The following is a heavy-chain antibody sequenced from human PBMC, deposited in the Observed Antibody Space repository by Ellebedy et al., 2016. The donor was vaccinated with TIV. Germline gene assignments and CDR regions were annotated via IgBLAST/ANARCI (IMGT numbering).Heavy chain of an antibody. CDR2: RSTHTGYI. CDR3: ARGDHPGAFDV. Sequence: AASVKVSCKASGYTLTSFGITWVRQPPGQGLEWMGWRSTHTGYIKYEQKLRGRVTMTTDTSANTAYMELRSLTSDDTAVYFCARGDHPGAFDVWGQGTVVTVSS. CDR1: GYTLTSFG. J-gene: IGHJ3*01. V-gene: IGHV1-18*04.